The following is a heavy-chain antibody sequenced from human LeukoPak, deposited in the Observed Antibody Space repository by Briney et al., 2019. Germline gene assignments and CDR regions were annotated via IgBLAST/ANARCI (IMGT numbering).Heavy chain of an antibody. Sequence: SETLSLTCTVSGGSISSYYWSWIRQPAGKGLEWIGRIYTSGSTNYNPSLKSRVTMSVDTSKNQYSLKLSSVTAADTAVYYCAYGYSSGWYLDWGQGTLVTVSS. CDR1: GGSISSYY. J-gene: IGHJ4*02. V-gene: IGHV4-4*07. D-gene: IGHD6-19*01. CDR2: IYTSGST. CDR3: AYGYSSGWYLD.